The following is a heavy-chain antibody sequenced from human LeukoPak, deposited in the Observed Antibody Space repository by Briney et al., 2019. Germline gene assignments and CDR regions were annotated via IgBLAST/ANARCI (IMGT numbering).Heavy chain of an antibody. Sequence: GGSLRLSCAASGFTVSTHWISWVRQAPGKGLEWVANIGQDGSEKYYVDSVKGRFTISRDIAKNSLYLQMNSLRAEDTAVYYCARYYDGTTYSDAFDIWGPGTMVTVSS. CDR3: ARYYDGTTYSDAFDI. J-gene: IGHJ3*02. D-gene: IGHD3-22*01. CDR2: IGQDGSEK. CDR1: GFTVSTHW. V-gene: IGHV3-7*04.